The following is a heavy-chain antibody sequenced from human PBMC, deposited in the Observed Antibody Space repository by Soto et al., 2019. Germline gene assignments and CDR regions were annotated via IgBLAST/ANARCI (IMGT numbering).Heavy chain of an antibody. CDR1: GFTFGSYD. Sequence: EVQLVESGGGLVQPGGSLRLSCAASGFTFGSYDMHWVRQATGKGLEWVSAIGTAGDTYYPGSVKGRFTISRENAKNSLYLQMNSLRAEDTAVYYCARSYSSSSSNAFDIWGQGTMVTVSS. D-gene: IGHD6-6*01. V-gene: IGHV3-13*01. CDR2: IGTAGDT. CDR3: ARSYSSSSSNAFDI. J-gene: IGHJ3*02.